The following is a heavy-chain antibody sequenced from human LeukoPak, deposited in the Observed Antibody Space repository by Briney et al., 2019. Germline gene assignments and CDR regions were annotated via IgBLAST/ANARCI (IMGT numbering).Heavy chain of an antibody. J-gene: IGHJ4*02. CDR2: ISDSGVTA. V-gene: IGHV3-23*01. CDR1: GFTFSNYV. D-gene: IGHD3-16*01. Sequence: GGSLRLSCAASGFTFSNYVMNWVRQAPGKGLDWVSAISDSGVTAYFADSVKGRFTISRDNSKSTLYLQMNSLRAEDTAVYYCANLNAPYWGNFDYWGQGTLVTVSS. CDR3: ANLNAPYWGNFDY.